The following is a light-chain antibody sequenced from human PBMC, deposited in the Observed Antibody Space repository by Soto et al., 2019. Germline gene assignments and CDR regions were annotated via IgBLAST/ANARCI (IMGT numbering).Light chain of an antibody. J-gene: IGKJ1*01. CDR1: QSVGSNY. CDR2: AAS. V-gene: IGKV3-20*01. Sequence: EIVLTQSPGTLSLSPGERATLSCRASQSVGSNYLAWYQQKPGQAPRLLIYAASGRATGIPDRFSGSGSGTDFTLTISRLEPEDSAVYYCQQYGSSPWTF. CDR3: QQYGSSPWT.